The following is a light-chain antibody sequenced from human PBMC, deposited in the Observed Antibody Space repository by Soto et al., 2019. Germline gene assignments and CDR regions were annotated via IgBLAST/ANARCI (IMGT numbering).Light chain of an antibody. V-gene: IGKV1-33*01. CDR1: QDISNY. Sequence: DIQMTQSPSSLSASVGDRVTITCQASQDISNYLNWYQQKPGKAPKLLIYDASNLETGVPSRFSGSGSGTDFNFTISSLQPDAIATYYCQQYDNLPLTFGPGTKVDIK. J-gene: IGKJ3*01. CDR3: QQYDNLPLT. CDR2: DAS.